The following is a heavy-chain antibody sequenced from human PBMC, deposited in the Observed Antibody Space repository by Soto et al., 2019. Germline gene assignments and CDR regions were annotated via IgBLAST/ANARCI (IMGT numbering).Heavy chain of an antibody. CDR1: GYSISSGHY. D-gene: IGHD6-19*01. V-gene: IGHV4-38-2*01. CDR2: IYHGGNT. CDR3: ANNRGWYGGHDY. J-gene: IGHJ4*02. Sequence: XETLSLPCAVCGYSISSGHYWFWIRQPPGKGLEWIGSIYHGGNTFYNPSLKSRVTISTDTSKNQFSLNLSSVTAADTAVYYCANNRGWYGGHDYCGQRILVTVSS.